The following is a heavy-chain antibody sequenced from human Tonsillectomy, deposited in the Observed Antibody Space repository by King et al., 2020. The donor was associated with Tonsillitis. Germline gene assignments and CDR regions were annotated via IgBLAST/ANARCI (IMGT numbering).Heavy chain of an antibody. CDR2: ISGSGVST. J-gene: IGHJ4*02. D-gene: IGHD2-8*01. Sequence: VQLVESGGGLVQPGGSLRLSCAASGFTFSSYAMSWVRQAPGKGLEWVSGISGSGVSTYYADSVKGRFTISRDNSKNTLYLQMNSLRAEDTAVYYCAKDHGKGYCTKGVSYNFDYGGPGTLVTVSS. CDR1: GFTFSSYA. V-gene: IGHV3-23*04. CDR3: AKDHGKGYCTKGVSYNFDY.